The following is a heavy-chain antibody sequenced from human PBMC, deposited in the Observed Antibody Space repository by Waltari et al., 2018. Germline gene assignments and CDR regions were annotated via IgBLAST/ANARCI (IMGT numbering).Heavy chain of an antibody. V-gene: IGHV3-23*03. Sequence: EVQLLESGGGLVQPGGSLRLSCAASGFTFSSYAMSWVRQAPGKGLEWVSVIYSGCSTYYADSVKGRFTISRDNSKNTLYLQMNSLRAEDTAVYYCAKMWAYDFWSGPFDYWGQGTLVTVSS. D-gene: IGHD3-3*01. J-gene: IGHJ4*02. CDR2: IYSGCST. CDR1: GFTFSSYA. CDR3: AKMWAYDFWSGPFDY.